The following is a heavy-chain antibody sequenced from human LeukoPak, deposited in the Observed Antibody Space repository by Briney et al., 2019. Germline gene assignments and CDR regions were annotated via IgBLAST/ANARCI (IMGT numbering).Heavy chain of an antibody. CDR1: GGSISSYY. V-gene: IGHV4-59*01. CDR2: ISYRGST. Sequence: PSETLSLTCTVSGGSISSYYWSWIRQPPGKGLEWIGYISYRGSTKYNPSLKSRVTISVDTSKNQFSLKLNSVMAADTAVYYCARGFAGVAGWFDPWGQGTLVTVSS. J-gene: IGHJ5*02. CDR3: ARGFAGVAGWFDP. D-gene: IGHD3-10*01.